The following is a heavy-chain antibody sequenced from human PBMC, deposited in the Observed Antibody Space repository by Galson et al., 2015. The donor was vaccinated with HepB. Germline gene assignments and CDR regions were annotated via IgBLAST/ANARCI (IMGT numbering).Heavy chain of an antibody. CDR1: GFTFNTYC. J-gene: IGHJ3*02. CDR2: INGDGNFDGSST. Sequence: SLRLSCAVSGFTFNTYCMHWVRQAPGKGLVWVSRINGDGNFDGSSTNYADSVKGRFTISRDNAKNTLYLQMNSLRVEDTAVYYCARARDNYGLRDAFEIWGQGTMVTVSS. V-gene: IGHV3-74*01. CDR3: ARARDNYGLRDAFEI. D-gene: IGHD5-18*01.